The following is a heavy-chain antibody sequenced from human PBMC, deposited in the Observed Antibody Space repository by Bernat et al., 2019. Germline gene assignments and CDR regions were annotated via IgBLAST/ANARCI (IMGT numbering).Heavy chain of an antibody. Sequence: QVTLKESGPVLVKPTETLTLTCTVSGFSLSNARMGVSWIRQPPGKALEWLAHIFSNDEKSYSTSLKSRLTISKDTSKSQVVLTMTNMDPVDTATYYCARINPGEDYYYYGMDVWGQGTTVTVSS. CDR2: IFSNDEK. D-gene: IGHD7-27*01. CDR3: ARINPGEDYYYYGMDV. V-gene: IGHV2-26*01. J-gene: IGHJ6*02. CDR1: GFSLSNARMG.